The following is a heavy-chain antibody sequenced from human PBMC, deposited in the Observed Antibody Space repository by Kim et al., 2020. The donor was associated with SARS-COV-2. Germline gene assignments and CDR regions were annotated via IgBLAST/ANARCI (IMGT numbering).Heavy chain of an antibody. CDR2: ISGSGGSK. J-gene: IGHJ4*02. CDR1: GFTFYNYA. Sequence: GGSLRLYCAASGFTFYNYAMSWVRQAPGKGLQWVSSISGSGGSKKYADSVKGRLTISRDNSKNTLYLQMDSLRAEDTAVYYCAKAVYSSGWPPVYFDYWGQGTLVTVSS. V-gene: IGHV3-23*01. CDR3: AKAVYSSGWPPVYFDY. D-gene: IGHD6-19*01.